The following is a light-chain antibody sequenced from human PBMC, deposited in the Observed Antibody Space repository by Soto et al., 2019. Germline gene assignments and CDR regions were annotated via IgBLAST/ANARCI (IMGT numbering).Light chain of an antibody. V-gene: IGKV1-39*01. CDR3: QQSFSTPLT. CDR1: QPLTTY. CDR2: SAS. Sequence: DIQMTQFHSSLPPPLGDGFPSLARPGQPLTTYLNWYRQQPGKAPKLLIYSASTLQSGVPSRFSGSGSGTDFTLTISNLQPEDFATYHCQQSFSTPLTFGQGTKVEIK. J-gene: IGKJ1*01.